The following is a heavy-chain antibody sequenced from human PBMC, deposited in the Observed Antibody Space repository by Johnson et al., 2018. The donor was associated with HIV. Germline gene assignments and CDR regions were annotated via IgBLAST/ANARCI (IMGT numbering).Heavy chain of an antibody. J-gene: IGHJ3*01. CDR2: ISSSGSSI. CDR3: ARDSTWAFDF. V-gene: IGHV3-11*04. CDR1: GFTFSDYF. Sequence: QVQLVESGGGLVKPGGSLRLSCKASGFTFSDYFMSWIRQAPGKGLECISYISSSGSSIYYTDSLKGRFTISRDNAKNSLYLQMNSLKAEDTGVYYCARDSTWAFDFWGQGTMFTVSS.